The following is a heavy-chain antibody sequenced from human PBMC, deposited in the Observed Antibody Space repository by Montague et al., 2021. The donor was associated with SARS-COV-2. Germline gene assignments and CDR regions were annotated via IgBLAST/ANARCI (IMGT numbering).Heavy chain of an antibody. D-gene: IGHD2-21*01. CDR1: GGSITSTTYY. V-gene: IGHV4-39*01. J-gene: IGHJ4*02. CDR2: FYYTGST. Sequence: SETLSLTCSVSGGSITSTTYYWAWVRQPPGEELEWIGSFYYTGSTYQNPTLKSRVTMSMDTSKNEVSLKLTSVTAADTATYFCARHGLWWRGFDVWGQGAQVSVS. CDR3: ARHGLWWRGFDV.